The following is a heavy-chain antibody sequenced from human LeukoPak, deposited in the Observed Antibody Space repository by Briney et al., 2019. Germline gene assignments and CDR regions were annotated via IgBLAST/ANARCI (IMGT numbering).Heavy chain of an antibody. CDR3: AKRAVVPAAIDY. J-gene: IGHJ4*02. Sequence: GGALRLSCAASGFTLSSYGMHWVRQAPGKGLEWVAFIRYDGSNKYYADSVKGRFTISRDNSKNTLCLQMNSLRAEDTAVYYCAKRAVVPAAIDYWGQGTLVTVSS. CDR1: GFTLSSYG. D-gene: IGHD2-2*01. V-gene: IGHV3-30*02. CDR2: IRYDGSNK.